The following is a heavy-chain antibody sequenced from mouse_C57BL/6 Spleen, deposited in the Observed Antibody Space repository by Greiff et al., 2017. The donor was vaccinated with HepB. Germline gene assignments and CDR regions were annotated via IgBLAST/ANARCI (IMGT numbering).Heavy chain of an antibody. Sequence: QVQLKQPGAELVKPGASVKMSCKASGYTFTSYWITWVKQRPGQGLEWIGDIYPGSGSTNYNEKFKSKATLTVDTSSSTAYMQLSSLTSEDSAVYYCARYDYCTSWFAYWGQGTLVTVSA. V-gene: IGHV1-55*01. CDR1: GYTFTSYW. CDR3: ARYDYCTSWFAY. CDR2: IYPGSGST. J-gene: IGHJ3*01. D-gene: IGHD1-1*01.